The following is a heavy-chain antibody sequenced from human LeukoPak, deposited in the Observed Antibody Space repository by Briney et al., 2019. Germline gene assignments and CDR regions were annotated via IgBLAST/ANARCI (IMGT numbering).Heavy chain of an antibody. CDR3: VKAAMITFGGVNDRFDY. CDR1: GFTFSSYA. J-gene: IGHJ4*02. Sequence: GGSLRLSCSASGFTFSSYAMHWVRQAPGKGLEYVSAISSNGGSTYYADSVKGRFTISRDNSKNTLYLQMSSLRAEDTAVYYCVKAAMITFGGVNDRFDYWGQGTLVTVSS. CDR2: ISSNGGST. V-gene: IGHV3-64D*06. D-gene: IGHD3-16*01.